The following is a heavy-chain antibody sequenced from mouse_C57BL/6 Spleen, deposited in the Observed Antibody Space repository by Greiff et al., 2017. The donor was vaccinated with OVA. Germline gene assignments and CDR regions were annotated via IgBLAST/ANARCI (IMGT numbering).Heavy chain of an antibody. Sequence: QVQLQQPGAELVRPGSSVKLSCKASGYTFTSYWMHWVKQRPIQGLEWIGNINPSDSATHYNQKFKNKATLTVDKSSSTAYMQLSSLTSEDSAVYYCARSYWDGVTWFGYWGQGTLVTVSA. CDR1: GYTFTSYW. V-gene: IGHV1-52*01. CDR3: ARSYWDGVTWFGY. D-gene: IGHD4-1*01. J-gene: IGHJ3*01. CDR2: INPSDSAT.